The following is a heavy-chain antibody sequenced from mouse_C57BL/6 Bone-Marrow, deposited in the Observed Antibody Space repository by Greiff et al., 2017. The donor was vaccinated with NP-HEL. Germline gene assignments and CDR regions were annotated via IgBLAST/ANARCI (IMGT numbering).Heavy chain of an antibody. V-gene: IGHV5-4*01. J-gene: IGHJ3*01. Sequence: EVKLVESGGGLVKPGGSLKLSCAASGFTFSSYAMSWVRQTPEKRLEWVATISDGGSYTYYPDNVKGRFTISRDNAKNNLYLQMSHLKTEDTAMYDCARDRGLRPSWFAYWGQGTLVTVSA. CDR2: ISDGGSYT. D-gene: IGHD2-4*01. CDR3: ARDRGLRPSWFAY. CDR1: GFTFSSYA.